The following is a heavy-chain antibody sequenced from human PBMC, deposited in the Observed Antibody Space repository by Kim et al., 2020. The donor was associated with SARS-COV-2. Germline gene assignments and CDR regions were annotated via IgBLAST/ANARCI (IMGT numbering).Heavy chain of an antibody. CDR2: ISAYNGNT. Sequence: ASVKVSCKASGYTFTSYGISWVRQAPGQGLEWMGWISAYNGNTNYAQKLQGRVTMTTDTSTSTAYMELRSLRSDDTAVYYCARFGYSSGWYHNWFDPWGQGTLVTVSS. J-gene: IGHJ5*02. CDR1: GYTFTSYG. CDR3: ARFGYSSGWYHNWFDP. D-gene: IGHD6-19*01. V-gene: IGHV1-18*01.